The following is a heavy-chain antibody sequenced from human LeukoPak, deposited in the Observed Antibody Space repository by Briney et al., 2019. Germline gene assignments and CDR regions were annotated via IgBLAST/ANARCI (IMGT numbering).Heavy chain of an antibody. CDR1: GGSISSYY. V-gene: IGHV4-39*07. CDR3: ARVDGYNYWNYFDY. J-gene: IGHJ4*02. D-gene: IGHD5-24*01. Sequence: SETLSLTCTVSGGSISSYYWSWIRQPPGKGLEWIGSIYYSGSTYYNPSLKSRVTISVDTSKNQFSLKLSSVTAADTAVYYCARVDGYNYWNYFDYWGQGTLVTVSS. CDR2: IYYSGST.